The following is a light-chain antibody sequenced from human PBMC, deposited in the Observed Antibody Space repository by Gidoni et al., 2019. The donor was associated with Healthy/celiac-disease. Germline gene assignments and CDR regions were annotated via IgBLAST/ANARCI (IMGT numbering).Light chain of an antibody. CDR2: DNN. CDR1: SSNIGNTY. Sequence: QSVLTQPPSVSAAPGQKVTISCSGSSSNIGNTYVSWYQQLPGTAPKLLIYDNNKRPSGIPDRFSGSKSGTSATLGITGLQTGDEADYYCGTWDSSLSAPVFGGGTKLTVL. CDR3: GTWDSSLSAPV. V-gene: IGLV1-51*01. J-gene: IGLJ2*01.